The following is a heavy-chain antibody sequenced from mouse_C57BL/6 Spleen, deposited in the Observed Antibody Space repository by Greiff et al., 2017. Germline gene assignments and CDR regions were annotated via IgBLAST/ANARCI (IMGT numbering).Heavy chain of an antibody. CDR2: IYPRSGNT. CDR1: GYTFTSYG. V-gene: IGHV1-81*01. CDR3: AREEGYYAMDY. Sequence: QVHVKQSGAELARPGASVKLSCKASGYTFTSYGISWVKQRTGQGLEWIGEIYPRSGNTYYNEKFKGKATLTADKSSSTAYMELRSLTSEDSADYFCAREEGYYAMDYWGQGTSVTVSS. J-gene: IGHJ4*01.